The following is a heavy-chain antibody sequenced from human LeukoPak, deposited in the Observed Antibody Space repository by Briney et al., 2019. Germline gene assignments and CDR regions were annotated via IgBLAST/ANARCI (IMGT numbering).Heavy chain of an antibody. CDR3: AKDWTMIPGGDSWFDP. CDR1: GFTFTNYA. V-gene: IGHV3-23*01. D-gene: IGHD3-22*01. Sequence: GGSLRLSCAASGFTFTNYAMSWVRRAPGKGLEWVSAISCSGGSTYYADTVKGRFTISRDNSKNTLYLQMNSLRAEDTAVYYCAKDWTMIPGGDSWFDPWGQGTLVTVSS. J-gene: IGHJ5*02. CDR2: ISCSGGST.